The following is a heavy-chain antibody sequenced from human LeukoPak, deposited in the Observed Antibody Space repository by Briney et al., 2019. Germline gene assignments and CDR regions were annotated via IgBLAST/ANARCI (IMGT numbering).Heavy chain of an antibody. D-gene: IGHD1-14*01. Sequence: GGSLRLSCAASGFTFSSYSMNWVRQAPGKGLEWVSSISSSSSYIYYADSVKGRFTISRDNAKNSLYLQMNSLRAEDAAVYYCAGNPTSRGAFDIWGQGTMVTVSS. CDR1: GFTFSSYS. V-gene: IGHV3-21*01. CDR3: AGNPTSRGAFDI. J-gene: IGHJ3*02. CDR2: ISSSSSYI.